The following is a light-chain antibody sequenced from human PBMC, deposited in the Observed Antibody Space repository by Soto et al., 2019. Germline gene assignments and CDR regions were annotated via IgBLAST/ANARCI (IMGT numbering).Light chain of an antibody. V-gene: IGLV1-40*01. Sequence: QSVLTQPPSVSGAPGQRVTISCTGSGSNIVAGYDVYWYQHVPGTAPKFVMYGNNNLPSGVPELVFGSKSVTSASLAITALQSEYEADYYCQAYVSSLSTVLFVGGTKLTVL. CDR3: QAYVSSLSTVL. CDR1: GSNIVAGYD. CDR2: GNN. J-gene: IGLJ2*01.